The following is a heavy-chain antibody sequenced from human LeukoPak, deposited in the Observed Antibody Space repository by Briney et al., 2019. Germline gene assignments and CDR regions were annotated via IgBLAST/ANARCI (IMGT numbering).Heavy chain of an antibody. D-gene: IGHD2-15*01. CDR3: ARKDIVVVVAAPGATFDY. CDR1: GGSITTTTYH. V-gene: IGHV4-39*07. Sequence: PSETLSLTCTVSGGSITTTTYHWGWIRQSPGKGLEWIGSNSGSTYYNPSLKSRVTISVDTSKNQFSLKLSSVTAADTAVYYCARKDIVVVVAAPGATFDYWGQGTLVTVSS. J-gene: IGHJ4*02. CDR2: NSGST.